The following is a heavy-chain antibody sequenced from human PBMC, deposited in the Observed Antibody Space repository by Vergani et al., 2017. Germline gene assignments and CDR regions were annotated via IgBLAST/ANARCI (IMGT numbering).Heavy chain of an antibody. Sequence: EVQLVETGGGLIQPGGSLRLSCAASGFTVSSNYMSWVRQAPGKGLEWVSVIYSGGSTYYADSVKGRFTSSRDNSKNTLYLQMNSLRAEDTAVYYCARGWITIFPPYYCYMDVWGKGTTVTVSS. CDR1: GFTVSSNY. J-gene: IGHJ6*03. CDR2: IYSGGST. D-gene: IGHD3-3*01. V-gene: IGHV3-53*02. CDR3: ARGWITIFPPYYCYMDV.